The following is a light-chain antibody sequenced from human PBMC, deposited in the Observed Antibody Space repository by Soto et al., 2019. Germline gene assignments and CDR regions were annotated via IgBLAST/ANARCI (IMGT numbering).Light chain of an antibody. CDR1: QSVSSSY. V-gene: IGKV3-20*01. Sequence: ETVLTQSPGTLSLSPGERATLSCRASQSVSSSYLAWYQQKPGQAPSLLIYGASSRATGIPDRFSGSGSGTDFTLTISRLVPVDFGVYYCQQPRTFGQGTKLEIK. CDR3: QQPRT. J-gene: IGKJ2*01. CDR2: GAS.